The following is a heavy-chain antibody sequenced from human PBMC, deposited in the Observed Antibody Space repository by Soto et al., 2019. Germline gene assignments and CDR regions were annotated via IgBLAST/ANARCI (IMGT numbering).Heavy chain of an antibody. CDR3: ARESEDLTSNFDY. CDR2: ISSTTNYI. V-gene: IGHV3-21*06. J-gene: IGHJ4*01. CDR1: GFTYTRYS. Sequence: GGSLRLSCAASGFTYTRYSMNWVRQAPGKGLEWVSSISSTTNYIYYGDSMKGRFTISRDNAKNSPYLEMNSLRAEDTAVYYCARESEDLTSNFDYWGQGTLVTVSS.